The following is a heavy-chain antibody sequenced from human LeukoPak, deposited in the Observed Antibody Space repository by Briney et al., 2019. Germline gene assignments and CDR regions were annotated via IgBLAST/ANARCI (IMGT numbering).Heavy chain of an antibody. D-gene: IGHD2-2*01. V-gene: IGHV4-59*08. CDR1: GGSISSYY. Sequence: SETLSLTCTVSGGSISSYYWSWIRQPPGKGLEWIGYISDSGSTKYNPSLKSRVTISGDTSKKQFSLKLSSVTAADTAAYYCARHIVVVSANRHDYYYYGLDVWGQGTTVTVSS. CDR3: ARHIVVVSANRHDYYYYGLDV. J-gene: IGHJ6*02. CDR2: ISDSGST.